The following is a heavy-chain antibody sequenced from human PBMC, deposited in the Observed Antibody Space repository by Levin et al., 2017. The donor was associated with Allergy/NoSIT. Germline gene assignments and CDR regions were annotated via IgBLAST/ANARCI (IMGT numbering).Heavy chain of an antibody. CDR1: GASFSGYY. Sequence: PSETLSLTCAVYGASFSGYYWTWIRQPPGKGLEWIGEINHTGRSTNYNPSLKSRVTISVDTSKNQFSLKLTSVTAADTAVYFCARVKREEVRPPETDSYDIWGQGTMVTVSP. V-gene: IGHV4-34*01. CDR2: INHTGRST. D-gene: IGHD6-6*01. CDR3: ARVKREEVRPPETDSYDI. J-gene: IGHJ3*02.